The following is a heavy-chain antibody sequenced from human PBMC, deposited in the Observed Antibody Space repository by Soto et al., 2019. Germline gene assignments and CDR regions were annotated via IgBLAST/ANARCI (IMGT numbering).Heavy chain of an antibody. Sequence: PGVSLRLSCAASGFTFSSYSMNWVRQAPGKGLEWVSSISSSSSYIYYADSVKGRFTISRDNAKNSLYLQMNSLRAEDTAVYYCEKKRGLPSEFDHWGQGSLGTVS. CDR2: ISSSSSYI. CDR3: EKKRGLPSEFDH. CDR1: GFTFSSYS. V-gene: IGHV3-21*01. J-gene: IGHJ4*02.